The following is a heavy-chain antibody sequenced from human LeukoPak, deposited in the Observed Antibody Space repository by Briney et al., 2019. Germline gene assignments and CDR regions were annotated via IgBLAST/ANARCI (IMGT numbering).Heavy chain of an antibody. CDR3: ARDREGYFDY. CDR1: GFTVNNNY. J-gene: IGHJ4*02. D-gene: IGHD3-10*01. Sequence: GGSLRLSCAASGFTVNNNYMSWVRQAPGKGLEWVSVIYRDGSTYYADSVKGRFSISRDKTKNTLFLQMSSLRVEDTAVYYCARDREGYFDYWGQGTLVTVSS. CDR2: IYRDGST. V-gene: IGHV3-53*01.